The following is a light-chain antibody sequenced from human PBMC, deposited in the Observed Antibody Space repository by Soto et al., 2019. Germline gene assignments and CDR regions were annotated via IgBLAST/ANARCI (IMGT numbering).Light chain of an antibody. CDR2: KVS. CDR1: QSLVYRDGSTY. Sequence: DAMLAPYPFSLPVNLGTPASISCRSHQSLVYRDGSTYLNWFQQRPGQYPGRLLYKVSNRDSGVPDRFTGSGSGTDFTLKISRVDAEEVGVYDCMQGSYWPWTLGQCNKVEIK. CDR3: MQGSYWPWT. V-gene: IGKV2-30*01. J-gene: IGKJ1*01.